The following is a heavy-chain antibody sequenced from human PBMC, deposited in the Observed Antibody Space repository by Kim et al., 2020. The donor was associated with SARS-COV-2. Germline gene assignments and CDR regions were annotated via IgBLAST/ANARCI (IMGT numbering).Heavy chain of an antibody. CDR1: GGTFSSYA. D-gene: IGHD5-12*01. CDR2: IIPILGIA. Sequence: SVKVSCKASGGTFSSYAISWVRQAPGQGLEWMGRIIPILGIANYAQKFQGRVTITADKSTSTAYMELSSLRSEDTAVYYCARAVFDSGYGDYYYYYGMDVWGQGTTVTVSS. CDR3: ARAVFDSGYGDYYYYYGMDV. J-gene: IGHJ6*02. V-gene: IGHV1-69*04.